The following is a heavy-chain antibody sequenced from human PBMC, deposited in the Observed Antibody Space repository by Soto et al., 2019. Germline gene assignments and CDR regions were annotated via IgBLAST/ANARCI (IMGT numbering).Heavy chain of an antibody. Sequence: EVQLVQSGAEVKKPGESLRISCKGSGYSFTDYWIGWVRQMPGKGLEWMGTIYPDDSDTRYSPSFEGQVTISADKSITTAYLQWSSLKASDTAMYYCARLVPAAIGWFDPWGQGTLFTVSS. CDR2: IYPDDSDT. D-gene: IGHD2-2*02. J-gene: IGHJ5*02. CDR3: ARLVPAAIGWFDP. V-gene: IGHV5-51*01. CDR1: GYSFTDYW.